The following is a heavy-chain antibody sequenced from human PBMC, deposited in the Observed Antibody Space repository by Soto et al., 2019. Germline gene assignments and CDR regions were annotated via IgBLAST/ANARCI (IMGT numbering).Heavy chain of an antibody. J-gene: IGHJ4*02. CDR1: GFSLSNARMG. V-gene: IGHV2-26*01. Sequence: QVTLKESGPVLVKPTETLTLTCTVSGFSLSNARMGVSWIRQPPGKALEWLAHIFSNDEKSYSTSLKSRLTISKDTSKSQVVLTMTNMDPVDTATYYCARIVLGTAGWERLPDYFDYWGQGTLVTVSS. CDR2: IFSNDEK. CDR3: ARIVLGTAGWERLPDYFDY. D-gene: IGHD1-26*01.